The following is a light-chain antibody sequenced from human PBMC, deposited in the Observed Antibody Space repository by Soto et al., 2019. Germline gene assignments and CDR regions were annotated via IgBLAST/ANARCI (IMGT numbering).Light chain of an antibody. CDR3: QQYGSSPKLT. CDR2: GAS. CDR1: QGVSSRY. V-gene: IGKV3-20*01. Sequence: EIVLTQSPGTLSSSPGERATLSCRASQGVSSRYLAWYQQKPGQAPRLLIYGASSRATGIPDRFSGSGSGTDFTLTISRLEPEDFAVYYCQQYGSSPKLTFGGGTKVEIK. J-gene: IGKJ4*01.